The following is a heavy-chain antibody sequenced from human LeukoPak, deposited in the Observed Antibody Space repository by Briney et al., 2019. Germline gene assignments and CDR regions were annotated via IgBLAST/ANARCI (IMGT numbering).Heavy chain of an antibody. V-gene: IGHV4-34*01. CDR3: ARGHWTAVAGVYYLDY. D-gene: IGHD6-19*01. J-gene: IGHJ4*02. CDR1: GGSFSGYY. Sequence: SETLSLTCAVYGGSFSGYYWSWIRQPPGKGLEWIGEINHSGSTNYNPSLKSRVTISVDTSKNQFSLKLSSVTAADTAVYYCARGHWTAVAGVYYLDYWGQGTLVTVSS. CDR2: INHSGST.